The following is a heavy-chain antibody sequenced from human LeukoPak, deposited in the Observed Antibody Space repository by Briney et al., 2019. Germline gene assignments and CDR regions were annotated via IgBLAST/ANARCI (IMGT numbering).Heavy chain of an antibody. CDR2: IYYTGST. D-gene: IGHD5-24*01. V-gene: IGHV4-39*07. CDR1: GGSISSASYY. Sequence: PETLSLTCTVSGGSISSASYYWGWIRQPPGKGLGWIASIYYTGSTYYNSSLKSRVTISVDTSKNQFSLKLSSVTAADTAVYYCARDGYNDGGIDYWGQGTLVTVSS. J-gene: IGHJ4*02. CDR3: ARDGYNDGGIDY.